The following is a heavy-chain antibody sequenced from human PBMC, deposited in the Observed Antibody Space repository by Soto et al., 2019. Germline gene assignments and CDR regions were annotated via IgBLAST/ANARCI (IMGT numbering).Heavy chain of an antibody. CDR3: ARDATFGSGSGPDWYFDV. D-gene: IGHD3-10*01. CDR1: GGSISSSSYY. Sequence: SETLSLTCTVSGGSISSSSYYWGWIRQPPGKGLEWIGSIYYSGSTYYNPSLKSRVTISRDNSKNTLYLQMNSLRAEDTAVYYCARDATFGSGSGPDWYFDVWGRGTLVTVSS. J-gene: IGHJ2*01. CDR2: IYYSGST. V-gene: IGHV4-39*02.